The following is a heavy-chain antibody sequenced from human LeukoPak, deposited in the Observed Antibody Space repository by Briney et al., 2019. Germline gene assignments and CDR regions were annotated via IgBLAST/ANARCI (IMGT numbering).Heavy chain of an antibody. Sequence: PSETLSLTCAVYGGSFSGYYWSWIRQPPGKGLEWIGEINHSGSTNYNPSLKSRVTISVGTSKNQFSLKLSSVTAADTAVYYCARAPRYSSGPTPFDYWGQGTLVTVSS. CDR3: ARAPRYSSGPTPFDY. D-gene: IGHD6-19*01. CDR2: INHSGST. J-gene: IGHJ4*02. CDR1: GGSFSGYY. V-gene: IGHV4-34*01.